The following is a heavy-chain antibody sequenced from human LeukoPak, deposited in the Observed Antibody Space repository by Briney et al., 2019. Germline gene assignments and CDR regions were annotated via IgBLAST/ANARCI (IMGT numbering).Heavy chain of an antibody. CDR3: ARVDTANGWSDDI. J-gene: IGHJ3*02. D-gene: IGHD5-18*01. Sequence: GGSLRLSCVASKFTFSTYWMHWVRQAPGKGLVWVSRINAGGTSTTYADSVKGRFTISRDNSKNTLYLQMNSLRAEDTAVYYCARVDTANGWSDDIWGQGTMVTVSS. CDR1: KFTFSTYW. CDR2: INAGGTST. V-gene: IGHV3-74*01.